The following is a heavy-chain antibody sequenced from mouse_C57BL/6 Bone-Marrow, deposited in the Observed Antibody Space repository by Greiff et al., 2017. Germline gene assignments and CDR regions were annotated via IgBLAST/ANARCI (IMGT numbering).Heavy chain of an antibody. CDR1: GYTFTSYW. CDR2: IYPGSGST. V-gene: IGHV1-55*01. D-gene: IGHD3-2*02. Sequence: QVQLQQPGAELVKPGASVKMSCKASGYTFTSYWITWVKQRPGQGLEWIGDIYPGSGSTNYNEKFKSKATLTVDTSSSTAYMQRSSLTSEDSAVYYCARGETAQARLDYWGQGTLVTVSA. J-gene: IGHJ3*01. CDR3: ARGETAQARLDY.